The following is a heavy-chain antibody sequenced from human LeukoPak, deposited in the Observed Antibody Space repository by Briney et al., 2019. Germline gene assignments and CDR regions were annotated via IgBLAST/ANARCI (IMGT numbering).Heavy chain of an antibody. D-gene: IGHD3-22*01. V-gene: IGHV4-39*01. CDR1: GGSISRGSYH. CDR3: ARHDNSGLDF. J-gene: IGHJ4*02. Sequence: SETLSLTCTVSGGSISRGSYHWAWIPQPPGKGLEGIGNIYCTGGTYDNPSLKSRVTISIDTSKNHFSLKLSSVTAADTAVYYCARHDNSGLDFWGQGTLVTVSS. CDR2: IYCTGGT.